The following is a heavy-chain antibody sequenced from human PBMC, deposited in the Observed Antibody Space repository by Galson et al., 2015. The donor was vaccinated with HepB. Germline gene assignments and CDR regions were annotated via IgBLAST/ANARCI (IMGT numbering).Heavy chain of an antibody. CDR1: GFTFSTYW. J-gene: IGHJ3*02. CDR2: IKEDGGET. CDR3: ARRGSTAIRSDPFDI. D-gene: IGHD2-21*02. Sequence: SLRLSCAASGFTFSTYWMTWVRQAPGKGLEWVANIKEDGGETYLADSVKGRFTISRDNANISVFLQMSSLRAEDTAVYYCARRGSTAIRSDPFDIWGQGTMVTVSS. V-gene: IGHV3-7*01.